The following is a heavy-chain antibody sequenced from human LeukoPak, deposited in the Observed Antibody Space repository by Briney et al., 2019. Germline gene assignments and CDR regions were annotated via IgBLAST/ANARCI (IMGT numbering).Heavy chain of an antibody. J-gene: IGHJ4*02. CDR1: GFTFSSYG. V-gene: IGHV3-30*18. CDR2: ISYDGSNK. D-gene: IGHD2-2*02. Sequence: QSGGSLRLSCAASGFTFSSYGMHWVRQAPGKGLEWVAVISYDGSNKYYADSVKGRFTISRDNSKNTLYLQMNSLRAEDTAVYYCAKDRPDCSSTSCYSRPLDGYKIIGSFDYWGQGTLVTVSS. CDR3: AKDRPDCSSTSCYSRPLDGYKIIGSFDY.